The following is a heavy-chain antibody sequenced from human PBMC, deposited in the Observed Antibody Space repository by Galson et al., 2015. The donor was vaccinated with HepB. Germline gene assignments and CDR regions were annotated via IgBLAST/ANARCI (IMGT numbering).Heavy chain of an antibody. CDR3: ARTPQGGQDGPLDY. CDR1: GFTFSSYA. V-gene: IGHV3-23*01. Sequence: SLRLSCAASGFTFSSYAMSWVRQAPGKGLEWVSAISGSGGSTYYADSVKGRFTISRDNSKNTLYLQMNSLRAEDTAVYYCARTPQGGQDGPLDYLCQGTLCTVSS. D-gene: IGHD2-15*01. CDR2: ISGSGGST. J-gene: IGHJ4*02.